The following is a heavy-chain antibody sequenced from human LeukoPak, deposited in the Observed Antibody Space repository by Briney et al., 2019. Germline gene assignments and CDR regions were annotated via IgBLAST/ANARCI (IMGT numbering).Heavy chain of an antibody. CDR1: GGSISSSSYY. V-gene: IGHV4-61*05. Sequence: SETLSLTCTVSGGSISSSSYYWGWIRQPPGKGLEWIGYIYYSGSTNYNPSLKSRVTISVDTSKNQFSLKLSSVTAADTAVYYCAGPGGATDYWGQGTLVTVSS. CDR3: AGPGGATDY. J-gene: IGHJ4*02. CDR2: IYYSGST. D-gene: IGHD1-26*01.